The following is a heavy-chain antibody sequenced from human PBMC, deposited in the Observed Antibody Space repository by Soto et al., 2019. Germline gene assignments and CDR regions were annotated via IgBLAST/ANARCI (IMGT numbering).Heavy chain of an antibody. V-gene: IGHV1-69*13. J-gene: IGHJ4*01. CDR3: ARDRTGTTLGYFDY. D-gene: IGHD1-7*01. Sequence: SSGKVSCKSSGGTFSTFPINWVRQAPGQGLEWMGAILPVSGTTNYAQKFQGRVTFSADESTTTAYMEVSSLRSEDTAVYYCARDRTGTTLGYFDYWG. CDR2: ILPVSGTT. CDR1: GGTFSTFP.